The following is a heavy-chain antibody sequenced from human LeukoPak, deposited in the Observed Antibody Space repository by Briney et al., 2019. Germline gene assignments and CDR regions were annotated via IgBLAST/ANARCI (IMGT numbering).Heavy chain of an antibody. Sequence: GGSLRLSCAASGFTFSSYEMNWVRRAPGKGLEWVSYISSSGSTIYYADSVKGRFTISRDNSKNTLYLQMGSLRAEDTALYYCAKMSYSTGWYVDYWGQGTLVTVSS. CDR2: ISSSGSTI. CDR1: GFTFSSYE. V-gene: IGHV3-48*03. CDR3: AKMSYSTGWYVDY. D-gene: IGHD6-19*01. J-gene: IGHJ4*02.